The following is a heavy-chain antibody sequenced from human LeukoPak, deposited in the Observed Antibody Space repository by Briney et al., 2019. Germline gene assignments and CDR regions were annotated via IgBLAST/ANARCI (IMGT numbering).Heavy chain of an antibody. Sequence: PSETLSLTCAVYGGSFSGYYWSWLRQPPGKGLEWIGEINHSGSTNYNPSLKSRVTISVDTSKNQFSLKLSSVTAADTAVYYCARGLDYYYYYYGMDVWGQGTTVTVSS. D-gene: IGHD1-1*01. CDR2: INHSGST. CDR3: ARGLDYYYYYYGMDV. J-gene: IGHJ6*02. CDR1: GGSFSGYY. V-gene: IGHV4-34*01.